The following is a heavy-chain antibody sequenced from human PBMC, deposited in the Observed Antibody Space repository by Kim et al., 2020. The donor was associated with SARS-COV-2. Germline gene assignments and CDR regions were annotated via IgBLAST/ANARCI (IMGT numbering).Heavy chain of an antibody. CDR3: ARGRDYYDT. V-gene: IGHV2-70*11. J-gene: IGHJ4*02. CDR2: IDWDGDK. CDR1: GFSLRDSGMC. D-gene: IGHD3-22*01. Sequence: SGPTLVNPTQTLTLTCAFSGFSLRDSGMCVTWIRQPPGKALEWLARIDWDGDKHYSTSLMTRLTISKDTSKNQVVLTVTNMDPVDTATYYCARGRDYYDTWGQGTLVTVSS.